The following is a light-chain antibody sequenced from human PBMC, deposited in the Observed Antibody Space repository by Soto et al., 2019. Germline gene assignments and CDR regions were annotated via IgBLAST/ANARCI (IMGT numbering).Light chain of an antibody. CDR2: SNN. CDR1: SSNIGSNT. J-gene: IGLJ2*01. CDR3: AAWDDSLIGLV. V-gene: IGLV1-44*01. Sequence: QSVLTQPPSGSGTPGQRVTISCSGSSSNIGSNTVNWYQQLPGTAPKLLVYSNNQRPSGVPDRFSGSKSGTSASLAISGLQSDDEADYYCAAWDDSLIGLVFGGGTKLTVL.